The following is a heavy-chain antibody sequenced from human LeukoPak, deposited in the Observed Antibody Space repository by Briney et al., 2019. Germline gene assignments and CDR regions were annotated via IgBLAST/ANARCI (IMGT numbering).Heavy chain of an antibody. Sequence: GSVKVSCKASGYTFTGYYMHWVRQAAGQRLEWMGWINPNSGSTNYAQKFQGGVTMTRDTAISTAYMELSRLRSDDTAVYYCARDGSSSWYLGFNWFDPWGQGTLVTVSS. CDR2: INPNSGST. D-gene: IGHD6-13*01. CDR1: GYTFTGYY. J-gene: IGHJ5*02. CDR3: ARDGSSSWYLGFNWFDP. V-gene: IGHV1-2*02.